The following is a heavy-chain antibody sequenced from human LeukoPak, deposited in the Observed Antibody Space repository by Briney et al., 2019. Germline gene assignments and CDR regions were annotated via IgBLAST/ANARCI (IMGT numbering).Heavy chain of an antibody. Sequence: SETLSLTCAVSGGSISSSNWWSWVRQPPGKGLEWIGEIYHSGSTNYNPSLKSQVTISVDKSKNQFSLKLSSVTAADTAVYYCARSNYVWGSYLLPDYWGQGTLVTVSS. J-gene: IGHJ4*02. V-gene: IGHV4-4*02. CDR3: ARSNYVWGSYLLPDY. CDR1: GGSISSSNW. D-gene: IGHD3-16*02. CDR2: IYHSGST.